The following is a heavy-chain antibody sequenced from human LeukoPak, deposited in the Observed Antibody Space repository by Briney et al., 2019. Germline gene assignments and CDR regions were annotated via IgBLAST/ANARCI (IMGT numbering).Heavy chain of an antibody. CDR1: GFSFSSYW. D-gene: IGHD2-2*02. J-gene: IGHJ6*02. CDR2: INQDRSEK. Sequence: GGSLRPSCAAAGFSFSSYWMNWVRQVPGKGLERVANINQDRSEKSYVDSVKGRFTISRDNAKNSLYLQMNSLRAEDTAVYYCARDHCSSSSCYTYYGMELWGQGTTVTVSS. V-gene: IGHV3-7*01. CDR3: ARDHCSSSSCYTYYGMEL.